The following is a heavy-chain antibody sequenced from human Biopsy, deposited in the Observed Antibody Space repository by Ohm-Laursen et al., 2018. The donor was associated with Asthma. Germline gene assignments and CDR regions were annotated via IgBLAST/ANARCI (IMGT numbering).Heavy chain of an antibody. Sequence: SETLSLTCTVSGGSISSDYWSWLRQSPGKGLEWIGYIHNSGNTNYNPSLKSRVTISLDTSKNHFSLRLSFVTAADTAVYFCARGQGRGIQLWSLDPWGQGTRVTVSS. CDR2: IHNSGNT. D-gene: IGHD5-18*01. J-gene: IGHJ5*02. CDR3: ARGQGRGIQLWSLDP. CDR1: GGSISSDY. V-gene: IGHV4-59*01.